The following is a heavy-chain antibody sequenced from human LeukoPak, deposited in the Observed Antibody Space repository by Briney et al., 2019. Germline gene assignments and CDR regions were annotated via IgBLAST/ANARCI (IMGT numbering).Heavy chain of an antibody. CDR3: AREAPPRITMIVVVTRAAFDI. Sequence: SVKVSCKASGGTFSSYAISWVRQAPGQGLEWMGGIIPIFGTANYAQKFQGRATITADESTSTAYMELSSLRSEDTAVYYCAREAPPRITMIVVVTRAAFDIWGQGTMVTVSS. CDR2: IIPIFGTA. CDR1: GGTFSSYA. V-gene: IGHV1-69*13. D-gene: IGHD3-22*01. J-gene: IGHJ3*02.